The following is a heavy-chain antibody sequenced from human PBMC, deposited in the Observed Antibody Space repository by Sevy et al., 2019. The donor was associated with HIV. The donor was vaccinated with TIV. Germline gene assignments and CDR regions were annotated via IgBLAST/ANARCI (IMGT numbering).Heavy chain of an antibody. Sequence: GGSLRLSCAASGFTFSNYPMYWVRQAPGKGLEWVATISYDGNNKYYADSVKGRFTISRDNSKNTLYLQMNTARAEDTALYYCARDAAEGPYGDTFFSNWFDAWGQGTLVTVSS. CDR1: GFTFSNYP. V-gene: IGHV3-30*04. CDR3: ARDAAEGPYGDTFFSNWFDA. D-gene: IGHD2-21*01. CDR2: ISYDGNNK. J-gene: IGHJ5*02.